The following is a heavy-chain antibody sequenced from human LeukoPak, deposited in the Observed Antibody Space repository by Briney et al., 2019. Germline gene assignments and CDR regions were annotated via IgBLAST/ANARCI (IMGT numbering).Heavy chain of an antibody. CDR3: ARGRAGYGDYYYMDV. CDR1: GGSVSSSSYH. J-gene: IGHJ6*03. V-gene: IGHV4-39*07. CDR2: VFYSGST. D-gene: IGHD4-17*01. Sequence: SEPLSLTCTVSGGSVSSSSYHWGWIRQPPGKGLEWIGSVFYSGSTYYNPSLKSRATISVDTSKNQFSLKLSSVTAADTAVYYCARGRAGYGDYYYMDVWGKGTTVTISS.